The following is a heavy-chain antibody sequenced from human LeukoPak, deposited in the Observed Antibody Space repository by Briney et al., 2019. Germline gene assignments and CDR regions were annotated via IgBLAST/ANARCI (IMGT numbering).Heavy chain of an antibody. D-gene: IGHD2-2*01. CDR1: GGSFSGYY. CDR3: ARATNDCSSTSCSLYYFDY. J-gene: IGHJ4*02. V-gene: IGHV4-34*01. CDR2: INHSGST. Sequence: SETLSLTCAVYGGSFSGYYWSWIRQPPGKGLEWIGEINHSGSTNYNPSLKSRVTISVDASKNQFSPKLSSVTAADTAVYYCARATNDCSSTSCSLYYFDYWGQGTLVTVSS.